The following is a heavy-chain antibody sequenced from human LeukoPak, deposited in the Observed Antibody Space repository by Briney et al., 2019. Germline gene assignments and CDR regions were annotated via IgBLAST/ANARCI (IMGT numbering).Heavy chain of an antibody. CDR2: ISWNSGSI. D-gene: IGHD3-22*01. Sequence: GGSLRLSCAASGFTFDDYAMHWVRQAPGKGLEWVSGISWNSGSIGYADSVKGRFTISRDNAKNSLYLQMNSLRAEDTALYYCAKDSGTYYYDSSGYYYWGQGTLVTVSS. CDR1: GFTFDDYA. V-gene: IGHV3-9*01. J-gene: IGHJ4*02. CDR3: AKDSGTYYYDSSGYYY.